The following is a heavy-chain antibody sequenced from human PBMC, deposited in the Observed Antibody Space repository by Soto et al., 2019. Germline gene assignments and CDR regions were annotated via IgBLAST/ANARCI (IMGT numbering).Heavy chain of an antibody. D-gene: IGHD2-2*01. Sequence: SETLSLTCAVSGGSISSGGYSWSWIRQPPGKGLEWIGYIYHSGSTYYNPSLKSRVTISVDRSKNQFSLKLSSVTAADTAVYYCAGGSSTSCYNCPMWFYYYGMDVWGQGTTVTVSS. CDR3: AGGSSTSCYNCPMWFYYYGMDV. CDR2: IYHSGST. V-gene: IGHV4-30-2*01. CDR1: GGSISSGGYS. J-gene: IGHJ6*02.